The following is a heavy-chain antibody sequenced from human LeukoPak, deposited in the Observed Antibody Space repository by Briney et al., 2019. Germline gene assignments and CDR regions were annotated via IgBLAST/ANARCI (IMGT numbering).Heavy chain of an antibody. CDR1: EFSFSNYS. CDR2: ISSSSRHI. D-gene: IGHD5-18*01. Sequence: PGGSLRLSCAASEFSFSNYSMNWVRQALGKGLEWVSSISSSSRHISYADSVKGRFTISRDNAKNSLYLQMNSLRAEDTAVYYCARDGVGYRYGIFDYWGQGTLVTVSS. J-gene: IGHJ4*02. V-gene: IGHV3-21*04. CDR3: ARDGVGYRYGIFDY.